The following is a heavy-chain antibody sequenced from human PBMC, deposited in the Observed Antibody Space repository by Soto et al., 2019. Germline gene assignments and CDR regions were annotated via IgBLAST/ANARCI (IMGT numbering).Heavy chain of an antibody. D-gene: IGHD3-22*01. J-gene: IGHJ4*02. CDR3: AREATYYYDSSGYYYFDY. CDR1: GFTFSSYG. Sequence: LRLSCAASGFTFSSYGMHWVRQAPGKGLEWVAVIWYDGSNKYYADSVKGRFTISRDNSKNTLYLQMNSLRAEDTAVYYCAREATYYYDSSGYYYFDYWGQGTLVTSPQ. CDR2: IWYDGSNK. V-gene: IGHV3-33*01.